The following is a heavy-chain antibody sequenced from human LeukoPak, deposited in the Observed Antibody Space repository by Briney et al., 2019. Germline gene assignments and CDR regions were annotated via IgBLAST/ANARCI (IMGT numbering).Heavy chain of an antibody. Sequence: SETLSLTCTVSGGSISSYYWNWIRQPPGKGLEWLGNIYYSGSTNYKPSLKSRLTISLDTSKNQFSLKLSSVTAADTAVYYCARGYGYFDYWGQGTLVTVSS. CDR2: IYYSGST. CDR3: ARGYGYFDY. CDR1: GGSISSYY. V-gene: IGHV4-59*01. D-gene: IGHD4-17*01. J-gene: IGHJ4*02.